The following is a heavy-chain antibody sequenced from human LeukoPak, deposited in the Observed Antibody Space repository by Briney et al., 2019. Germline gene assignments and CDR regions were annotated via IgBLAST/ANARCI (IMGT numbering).Heavy chain of an antibody. J-gene: IGHJ4*02. Sequence: GGSLRLSCGASGFSFSNAWMSWVRQAPGKGLEWVSSINNVASHIYYAHSVKGRFTISIDNAKNSLYLQINSLSDEDTAVYYCARDPTQYLRYGHFDYWGQGTLVTVSS. D-gene: IGHD5/OR15-5a*01. CDR2: INNVASHI. CDR1: GFSFSNAW. V-gene: IGHV3-21*01. CDR3: ARDPTQYLRYGHFDY.